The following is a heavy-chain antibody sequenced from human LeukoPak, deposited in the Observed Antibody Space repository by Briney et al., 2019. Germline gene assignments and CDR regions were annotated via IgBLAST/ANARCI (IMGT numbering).Heavy chain of an antibody. CDR2: IRYDGSNK. V-gene: IGHV3-30*02. Sequence: GGSLRLSCAASGFTFSSYGMHWVRQAPGKGLEWVAFIRYDGSNKYYADSVRGRFTISRDDSKNTMNLQMNSLRAEDTAVYYCAKDPDCTSGICYTFFDYWGQGTLVTVSS. D-gene: IGHD2-8*01. CDR3: AKDPDCTSGICYTFFDY. CDR1: GFTFSSYG. J-gene: IGHJ4*02.